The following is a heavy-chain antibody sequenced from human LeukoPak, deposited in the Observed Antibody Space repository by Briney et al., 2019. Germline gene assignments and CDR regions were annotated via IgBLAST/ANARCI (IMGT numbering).Heavy chain of an antibody. CDR3: AKSGGAVSDY. D-gene: IGHD6-25*01. Sequence: GGSLRLSCTASGFTFNSYSMNWVRQAPGKGLEWVSSTSSSSSYIYYADSVKGRFTISRDNSKNTLYLQMNSLRAEDTAIYYCAKSGGAVSDYWGQGTLVTVSS. CDR1: GFTFNSYS. V-gene: IGHV3-21*04. J-gene: IGHJ4*02. CDR2: TSSSSSYI.